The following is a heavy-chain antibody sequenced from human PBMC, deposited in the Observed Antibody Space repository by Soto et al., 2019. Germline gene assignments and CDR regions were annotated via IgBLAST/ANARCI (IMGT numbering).Heavy chain of an antibody. Sequence: GGSLRLSCAASGFTCSSYAMSWVRQAPGKGLEWVSAISGSGGSTYYADSVKGRFTISRDNSKNTLYLQMNSLRAEDTAVYYCAPLHVVTELDYWGQGTLVTVSS. CDR3: APLHVVTELDY. J-gene: IGHJ4*02. CDR1: GFTCSSYA. V-gene: IGHV3-23*01. CDR2: ISGSGGST. D-gene: IGHD5-18*01.